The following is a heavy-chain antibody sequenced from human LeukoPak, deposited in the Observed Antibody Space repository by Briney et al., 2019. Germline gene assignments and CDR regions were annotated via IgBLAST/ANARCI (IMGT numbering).Heavy chain of an antibody. CDR3: ARAIRRDDFWSGYSGYNWFDP. V-gene: IGHV1-18*01. Sequence: APVKVSCKASGYTFTSYGISWVRQAPGQGLEWMGWISAYNGNTNYAQKLQGRVTMTTDTSTSTAYMELRSLRSDDTAVYYCARAIRRDDFWSGYSGYNWFDPWGQGTLVTVSS. CDR2: ISAYNGNT. D-gene: IGHD3-3*01. J-gene: IGHJ5*02. CDR1: GYTFTSYG.